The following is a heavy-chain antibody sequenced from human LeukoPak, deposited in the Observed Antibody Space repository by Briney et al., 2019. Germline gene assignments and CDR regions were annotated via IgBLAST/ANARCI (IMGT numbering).Heavy chain of an antibody. J-gene: IGHJ2*01. CDR3: AREPSYYYDSSGYYTPWYFDL. Sequence: PGGSLRLSCAASGFTFSSYAMTWVRQAPGKGLEWVSAITGTGGSTYYADSVKGRFTISRDNSKNTLYLQMNSLRAEDTAVYYCAREPSYYYDSSGYYTPWYFDLWGRGTLVTVSS. CDR2: ITGTGGST. V-gene: IGHV3-23*01. D-gene: IGHD3-22*01. CDR1: GFTFSSYA.